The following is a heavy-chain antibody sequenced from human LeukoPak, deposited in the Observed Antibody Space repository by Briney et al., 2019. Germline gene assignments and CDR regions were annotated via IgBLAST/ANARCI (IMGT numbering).Heavy chain of an antibody. J-gene: IGHJ4*02. D-gene: IGHD5-18*01. CDR1: GFTFSSYA. CDR3: ARDTVDTAMTVAGNY. V-gene: IGHV3-30-3*01. CDR2: ISYDGSNK. Sequence: PGGSLRLSCAASGFTFSSYAMHWVRQAPGKGLEWVAVISYDGSNKYYADSVKGRFTISRDNSKNTLYLQMNSLRAEDTAVYYCARDTVDTAMTVAGNYWGQGTLVTVSS.